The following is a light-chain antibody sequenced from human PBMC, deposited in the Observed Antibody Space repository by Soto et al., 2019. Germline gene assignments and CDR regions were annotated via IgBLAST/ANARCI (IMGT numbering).Light chain of an antibody. CDR1: SSDVGGYNY. V-gene: IGLV2-14*01. CDR2: EVS. J-gene: IGLJ1*01. CDR3: SSYTSSSIDYV. Sequence: QSVLTQPASVSGSPGQSITISCTGTSSDVGGYNYVSWYQQHPGKDPKLMIYEVSNRPSGVSNRFSGSKSGNTASLTISGLQDEDEADYYCSSYTSSSIDYVFGTGTKLTVL.